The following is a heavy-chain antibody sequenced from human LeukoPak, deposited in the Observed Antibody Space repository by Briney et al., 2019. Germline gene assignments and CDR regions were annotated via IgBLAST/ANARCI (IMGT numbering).Heavy chain of an antibody. J-gene: IGHJ3*02. CDR3: ARDRQGTMIVASAFDI. Sequence: GASVKVSCKASGYTFTSYYMHWVRQAPGQGLEWMGIINPSGGSTSYTQKFQGRVTMTRDMSTSTVYMELSSLRSEDTAVYYCARDRQGTMIVASAFDIWGQGTMVTVSS. D-gene: IGHD3-22*01. CDR1: GYTFTSYY. CDR2: INPSGGST. V-gene: IGHV1-46*01.